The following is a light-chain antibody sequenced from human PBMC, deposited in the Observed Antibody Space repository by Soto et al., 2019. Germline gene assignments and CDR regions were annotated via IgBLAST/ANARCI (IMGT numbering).Light chain of an antibody. Sequence: QSVLTQPPSVSGSPGQSVTISCTGTSSDFGSYNRVSWYQRPPVTGTKLIISEASTRPSGVPDRFSGSKSGNTASPTISGLQAEDEAEYSPSLYTPDSTYLYRTGTKVTVL. J-gene: IGLJ1*01. CDR2: EAS. CDR1: SSDFGSYNR. V-gene: IGLV2-18*01. CDR3: SLYTPDSTYL.